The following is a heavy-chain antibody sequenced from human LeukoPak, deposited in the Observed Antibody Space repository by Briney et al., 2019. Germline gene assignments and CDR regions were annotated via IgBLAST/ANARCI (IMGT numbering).Heavy chain of an antibody. CDR1: GFTFSTYA. D-gene: IGHD6-13*01. J-gene: IGHJ4*02. CDR3: AKPPPDSSSWLFDY. Sequence: GGSLRLSCAASGFTFSTYAMSWVRQAPGKGLEWVSTLSADGGSTYYADSVKGRFTISRDNSKNTLNLQMNSLRVEDTAVYYCAKPPPDSSSWLFDYWGQGTLVTVSS. CDR2: LSADGGST. V-gene: IGHV3-23*01.